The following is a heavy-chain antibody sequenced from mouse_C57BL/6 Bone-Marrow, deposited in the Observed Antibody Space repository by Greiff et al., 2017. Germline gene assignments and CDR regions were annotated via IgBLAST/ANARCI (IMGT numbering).Heavy chain of an antibody. D-gene: IGHD2-4*01. CDR2: FYPGSGSI. Sequence: QVQLQQSGAELVKPGASVKLSCKASGYTFTEYTIHWVKQRSGQGLEWIGWFYPGSGSIKYNEKFKDKATLTADKSSSTVYMELSRLTSEDSAVYFCARHGIYYDIRRGFYYAMDYWGQGTSVTVSP. CDR3: ARHGIYYDIRRGFYYAMDY. V-gene: IGHV1-62-2*01. CDR1: GYTFTEYT. J-gene: IGHJ4*01.